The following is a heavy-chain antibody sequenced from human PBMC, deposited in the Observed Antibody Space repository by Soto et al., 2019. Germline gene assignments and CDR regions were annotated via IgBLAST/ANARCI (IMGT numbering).Heavy chain of an antibody. V-gene: IGHV4-59*08. Sequence: QVQLQESGPGLVKPSETLSLTCTVSGGSISSYYWSWIRQPPGKGLEWIGYIYYSGSTNYNPSLTRRVTISGATSKTPFALTLCSVTAADTAVYYCARHWVTVVTPGWYFALWGRGTLVTVSS. D-gene: IGHD3-10*01. CDR1: GGSISSYY. CDR2: IYYSGST. J-gene: IGHJ2*01. CDR3: ARHWVTVVTPGWYFAL.